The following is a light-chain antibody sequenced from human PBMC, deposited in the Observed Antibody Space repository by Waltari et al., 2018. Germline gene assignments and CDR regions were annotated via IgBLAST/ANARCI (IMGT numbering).Light chain of an antibody. J-gene: IGKJ2*01. CDR2: GAS. CDR1: QSVSNFY. V-gene: IGKV3-20*01. CDR3: QQYDSSPPMYI. Sequence: EGALNTSSVPLALSPGESAPLSCRARQSVSNFYLAWYQQKPGKAPSLLIYGASTRATGVPDRFSGSGSGRDFTLTISRLEPEDFAVYYCQQYDSSPPMYIFGQGTKLEMK.